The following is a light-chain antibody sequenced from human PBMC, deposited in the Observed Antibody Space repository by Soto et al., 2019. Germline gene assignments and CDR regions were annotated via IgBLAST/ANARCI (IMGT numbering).Light chain of an antibody. CDR3: QQYDSSTHT. V-gene: IGKV1-16*01. J-gene: IGKJ4*01. CDR2: DAS. CDR1: QSIRRY. Sequence: DIQKTQSPGSLSSSVGEIFTIRCGASQSIRRYLTRFQQKPGKAPKLLIYDASSLQSGVPSRFSGSGSGTEFTLTISSLQPEDFAVYYCQQYDSSTHTFGKGTKVDI.